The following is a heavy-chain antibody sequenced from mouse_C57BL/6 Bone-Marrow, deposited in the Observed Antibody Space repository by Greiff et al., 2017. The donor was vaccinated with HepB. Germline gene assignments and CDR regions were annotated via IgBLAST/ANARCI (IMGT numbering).Heavy chain of an antibody. Sequence: EVMLVESGGGLVQPGGSLKLSCAASGFTFSDYYMYWVRQTPEKRLEWVAYISNGGGSTYYPDTVKGRFTISRDNAKNTLYLHMSRLKSEDTAMYYCARHPSNYQYFDVWGTGTTVTVSS. CDR2: ISNGGGST. D-gene: IGHD1-1*01. CDR3: ARHPSNYQYFDV. V-gene: IGHV5-12*01. J-gene: IGHJ1*03. CDR1: GFTFSDYY.